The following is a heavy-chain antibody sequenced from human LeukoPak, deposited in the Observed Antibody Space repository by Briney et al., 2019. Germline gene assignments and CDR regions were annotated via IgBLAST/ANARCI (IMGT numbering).Heavy chain of an antibody. CDR2: IRSKAYGGTT. Sequence: PGGSLRLSCTASGFIFSNYGMNWVRQAPGKGLEWVGFIRSKAYGGTTEYAASVKGRFTISRDDSKSIAYLQMNSLKTEDTAVYYCTFPGITGTFAFDIWGQGTMVTVSS. D-gene: IGHD1-7*01. CDR1: GFIFSNYG. CDR3: TFPGITGTFAFDI. V-gene: IGHV3-49*04. J-gene: IGHJ3*02.